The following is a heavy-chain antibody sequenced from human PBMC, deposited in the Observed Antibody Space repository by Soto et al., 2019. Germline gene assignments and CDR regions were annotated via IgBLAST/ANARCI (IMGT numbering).Heavy chain of an antibody. CDR2: IIPIFGTA. CDR1: GGTFSSYA. Sequence: ASVKVSCKASGGTFSSYAISWVRQAPGQGLEWMGGIIPIFGTANYAQKFQGRVTITADKSTSTAYMELSSLRSEDTAVYYCARGGSWYGDYDPNNNSWGQGTLVTVSS. D-gene: IGHD4-17*01. V-gene: IGHV1-69*06. CDR3: ARGGSWYGDYDPNNNS. J-gene: IGHJ4*02.